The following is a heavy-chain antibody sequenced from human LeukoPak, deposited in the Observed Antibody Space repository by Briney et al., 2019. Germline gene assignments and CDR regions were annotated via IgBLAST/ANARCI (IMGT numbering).Heavy chain of an antibody. CDR2: IYYSGST. J-gene: IGHJ5*02. D-gene: IGHD6-13*01. V-gene: IGHV4-59*08. CDR3: ARSGYSSSHNWFDP. CDR1: GGSISSYY. Sequence: SETLSLTCTVSGGSISSYYWNWIRQPPGKGLEWIGYIYYSGSTNYNPSLKSRVTISVDTSKNQFSLKLSSVTAADTAVYYCARSGYSSSHNWFDPWGQGTLVTVSS.